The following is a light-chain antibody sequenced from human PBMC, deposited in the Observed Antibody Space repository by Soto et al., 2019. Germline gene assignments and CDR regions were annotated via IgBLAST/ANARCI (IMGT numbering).Light chain of an antibody. J-gene: IGLJ3*02. Sequence: QSALTQPASVSGSPGQSITISCTGTSSDVGGYKYVSWYQQHPGKAPKLMIYDVSNRPSGVSNRFSGSKSGNTASLTISGLQAEDDADYYCSSYTSSSTLGVFGGGTKLTVL. CDR1: SSDVGGYKY. V-gene: IGLV2-14*01. CDR2: DVS. CDR3: SSYTSSSTLGV.